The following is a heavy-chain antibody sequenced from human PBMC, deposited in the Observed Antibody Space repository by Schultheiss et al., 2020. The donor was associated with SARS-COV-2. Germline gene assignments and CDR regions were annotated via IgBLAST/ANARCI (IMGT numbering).Heavy chain of an antibody. V-gene: IGHV3-23*01. CDR1: GFTFDDYA. Sequence: GGSLRLSCAASGFTFDDYAMHWVRQAPGKGLEWVSAISGSGGSTYYADSVKGRFTISRDNSKNTLYLQMNSLRAEDTAVYYCAKSGPIQLWLPVVYWGQGTLVTVSS. CDR3: AKSGPIQLWLPVVY. CDR2: ISGSGGST. D-gene: IGHD5-18*01. J-gene: IGHJ4*02.